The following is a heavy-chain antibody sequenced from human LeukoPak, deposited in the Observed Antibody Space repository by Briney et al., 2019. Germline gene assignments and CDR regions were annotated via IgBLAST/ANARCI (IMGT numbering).Heavy chain of an antibody. CDR1: GYTFTSYY. Sequence: ASVKVSCKASGYTFTSYYMHWVRQAPGQGLEWMGIINPSGGSTSYAQKFQGRVTMTRDTSTSTVYMELSSLRSEDTAVYYCARDFRGSGWGGSPDYWGQGTLVTVSS. V-gene: IGHV1-46*01. CDR2: INPSGGST. D-gene: IGHD6-19*01. CDR3: ARDFRGSGWGGSPDY. J-gene: IGHJ4*02.